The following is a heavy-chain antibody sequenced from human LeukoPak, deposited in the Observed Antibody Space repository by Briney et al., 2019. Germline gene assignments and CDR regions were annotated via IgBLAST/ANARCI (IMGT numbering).Heavy chain of an antibody. Sequence: PGGSLRLSCAASGFTFSGSAMHWVRQASGKGLEWVGRIRSKANSYATAYAASVKGRFTISRDDSKNTAYLQMNSLKTEDTAVYYCTSPDWNEDYWGQGTLVTVSS. J-gene: IGHJ4*02. CDR3: TSPDWNEDY. D-gene: IGHD1-1*01. CDR2: IRSKANSYAT. CDR1: GFTFSGSA. V-gene: IGHV3-73*01.